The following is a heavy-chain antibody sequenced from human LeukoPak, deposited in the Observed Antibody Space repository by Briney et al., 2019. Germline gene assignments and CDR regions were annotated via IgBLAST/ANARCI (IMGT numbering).Heavy chain of an antibody. CDR1: GYTFTSYG. CDR2: IIPIFGTA. J-gene: IGHJ5*02. V-gene: IGHV1-69*13. Sequence: ASVKVSCKASGYTFTSYGISWVRQAPGQGLEWMGGIIPIFGTANYAQKFQGRVTITADESTSTAYMELSSLRSEDTAVYYCAAVWFGEVKAYWFDPWGQGTLVTVSS. CDR3: AAVWFGEVKAYWFDP. D-gene: IGHD3-10*01.